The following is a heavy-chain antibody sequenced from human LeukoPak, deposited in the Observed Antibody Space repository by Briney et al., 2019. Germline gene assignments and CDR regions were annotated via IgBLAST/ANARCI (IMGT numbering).Heavy chain of an antibody. CDR2: IYTSGST. CDR1: GASISSYY. CDR3: ATSSGWYDVLDY. V-gene: IGHV4-4*07. Sequence: PSETLSLTCTVSGASISSYYWSWIRQPAGKGLEWIGRIYTSGSTNYNPSLKSRITMSVDTSKNQFSLKLSSVTAADTALYYCATSSGWYDVLDYRGQGTLVTVSS. J-gene: IGHJ4*02. D-gene: IGHD6-19*01.